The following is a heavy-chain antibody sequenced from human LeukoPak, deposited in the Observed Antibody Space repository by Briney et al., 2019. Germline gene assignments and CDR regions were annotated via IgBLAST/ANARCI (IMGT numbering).Heavy chain of an antibody. V-gene: IGHV4-30-2*01. Sequence: SQTLSLTCTVSGGSISSGGYYWSWIRQPPGKGLEWIGYIYHSGSTYYNPSLKSRVTISVDRSKNQFSLKLSSVTAADTAVYYCAREVGTGTCDYWGQGTLVTVAS. J-gene: IGHJ4*02. CDR2: IYHSGST. CDR1: GGSISSGGYY. CDR3: AREVGTGTCDY. D-gene: IGHD1-7*01.